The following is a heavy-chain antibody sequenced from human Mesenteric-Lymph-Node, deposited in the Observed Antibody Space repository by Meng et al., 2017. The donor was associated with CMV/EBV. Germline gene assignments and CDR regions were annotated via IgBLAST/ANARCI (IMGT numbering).Heavy chain of an antibody. D-gene: IGHD6-19*01. CDR2: ISGGGGIT. CDR3: ASPVAGNIEYFQH. CDR1: GFSFSDYH. Sequence: GGSLRLSCAASGFSFSDYHMGWVRQAPGKGLEWVSSISGGGGITYYADSVEGRFAISRDNAKNTLYLQMKSLRAEDTAVYYCASPVAGNIEYFQHWGQGSVVTVSS. V-gene: IGHV3-23*01. J-gene: IGHJ1*01.